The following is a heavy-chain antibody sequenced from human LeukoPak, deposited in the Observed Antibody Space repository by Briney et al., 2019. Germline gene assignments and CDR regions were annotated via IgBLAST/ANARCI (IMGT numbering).Heavy chain of an antibody. CDR2: IRYDGSNK. Sequence: PGGSLRLSCAASGFTFSGSAMHWVRQAPGKGLEWVAFIRYDGSNKYYADSVKGRFTISRDNSKNTLYLQMNSLRAEDTAVYYCAKEMILTGYYFDYWGQGTLVTVSS. CDR1: GFTFSGSA. J-gene: IGHJ4*02. V-gene: IGHV3-30*02. CDR3: AKEMILTGYYFDY. D-gene: IGHD3-9*01.